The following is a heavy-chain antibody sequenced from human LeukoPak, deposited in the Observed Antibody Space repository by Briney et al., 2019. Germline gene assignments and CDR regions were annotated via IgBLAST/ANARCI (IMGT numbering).Heavy chain of an antibody. Sequence: GGSLRLPCAASGFTSSNYWMHWVRQAPGKGLVWVSRISSDGSSTNYADSVKGRFTISRDNAENTLYLQMNSLRAEDTAVYYCAKGGIVGTTQPYFDYWGQGTLVTVSS. CDR2: ISSDGSST. J-gene: IGHJ4*02. D-gene: IGHD1-26*01. CDR1: GFTSSNYW. CDR3: AKGGIVGTTQPYFDY. V-gene: IGHV3-74*01.